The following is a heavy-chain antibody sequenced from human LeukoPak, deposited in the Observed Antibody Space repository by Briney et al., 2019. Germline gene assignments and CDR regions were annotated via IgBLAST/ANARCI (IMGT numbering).Heavy chain of an antibody. D-gene: IGHD6-13*01. J-gene: IGHJ6*02. CDR1: GGSISSGGYS. CDR3: ARGRTSSSWYYYYYGMDV. V-gene: IGHV4-30-2*01. CDR2: INHSGST. Sequence: SETLSLTCAVSGGSISSGGYSWSWIRQPPGKGLEWIGEINHSGSTNYNPSLKSRVTISVDTSKNQFSLKLSSVTAADTAVYYCARGRTSSSWYYYYYGMDVWGQGTTVTVSS.